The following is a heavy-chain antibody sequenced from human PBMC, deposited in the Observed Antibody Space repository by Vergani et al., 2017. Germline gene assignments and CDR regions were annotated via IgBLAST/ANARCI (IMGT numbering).Heavy chain of an antibody. D-gene: IGHD3-10*01. CDR1: GFTFSSYG. CDR3: ARWLDVLLWFGEDY. V-gene: IGHV3-48*04. CDR2: ISSSGSTI. J-gene: IGHJ4*02. Sequence: VQLVESGGGVVQPGRSLRLSCAASGFTFSSYGMHWVRQAPGKGLEWVSYISSSGSTIYYADSVKGRFTISRDNAKNSLYLQMNSLRAEDTAVYYCARWLDVLLWFGEDYWGQGTLVTVSS.